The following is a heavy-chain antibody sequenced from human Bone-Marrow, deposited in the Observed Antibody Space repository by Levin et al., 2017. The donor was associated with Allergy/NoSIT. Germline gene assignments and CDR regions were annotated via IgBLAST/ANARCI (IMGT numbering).Heavy chain of an antibody. Sequence: PGGSLRLSCAASGFSFRSYGMHWVRQAPGKGLEWVGLISYDGSFTFYGDSVKGRFTISRDNSNNTLFLQMDSLRAEDTAIYYCAKSPPLTGYYEWFDPWGQGTLVTVSS. J-gene: IGHJ5*02. CDR3: AKSPPLTGYYEWFDP. CDR1: GFSFRSYG. CDR2: ISYDGSFT. D-gene: IGHD3-9*01. V-gene: IGHV3-30*18.